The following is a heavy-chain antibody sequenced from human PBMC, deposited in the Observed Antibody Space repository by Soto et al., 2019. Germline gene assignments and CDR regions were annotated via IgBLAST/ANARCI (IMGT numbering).Heavy chain of an antibody. V-gene: IGHV3-48*03. J-gene: IGHJ4*02. CDR3: TRDPSYVTNGYYQPYFDL. CDR2: INPSGDTT. CDR1: GFTFSSFE. Sequence: QAGGSLRLSCAASGFTFSSFEMNWVRQAPGKGLEWISYINPSGDTTHYADSARGRFTISRDNSENSLYLHLNSLRAEDTAVYYCTRDPSYVTNGYYQPYFDLWGQGTLVTVSS. D-gene: IGHD3-22*01.